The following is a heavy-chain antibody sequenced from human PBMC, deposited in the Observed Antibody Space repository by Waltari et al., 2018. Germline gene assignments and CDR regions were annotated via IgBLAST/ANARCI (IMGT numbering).Heavy chain of an antibody. CDR1: GGSFSGYY. J-gene: IGHJ3*02. CDR2: INHSGST. CDR3: AREGIVGATQGAFDI. V-gene: IGHV4-34*01. D-gene: IGHD1-26*01. Sequence: QVQLQQWGAGLLKPSETLSLTCAVYGGSFSGYYWSWIRQPPGKGLEWIGEINHSGSTTYNPALKSRVTISVDTSKNQFSLKLSSVTAADTAVYYCAREGIVGATQGAFDIWGQGTMVTVSS.